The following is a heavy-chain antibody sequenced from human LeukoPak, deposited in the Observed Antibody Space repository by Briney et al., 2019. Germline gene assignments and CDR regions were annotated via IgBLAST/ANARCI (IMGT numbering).Heavy chain of an antibody. D-gene: IGHD6-13*01. J-gene: IGHJ5*02. Sequence: EASVKVSCKASGYTFTGYYMHWVRQAPGQGLEWMGWINPNSGGTNYAQKFQGRVTMTRDTSISTAYMELSRLRSDGTAVYYCARDWGTGYSSSWYWFDPWGQGTLVTVSS. CDR3: ARDWGTGYSSSWYWFDP. V-gene: IGHV1-2*02. CDR2: INPNSGGT. CDR1: GYTFTGYY.